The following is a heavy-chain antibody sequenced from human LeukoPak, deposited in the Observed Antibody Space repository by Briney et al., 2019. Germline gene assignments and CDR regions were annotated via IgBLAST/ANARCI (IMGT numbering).Heavy chain of an antibody. Sequence: KPSETLSLTCAVYGGSFSGYYWSWIRQPPGKGLEWIGEINHSGSTNYNPSLKSRVTISVDTSKNQLSLKLSSVTAADTAVYYCARARGSSGWFIHWGQGTLVTVSS. D-gene: IGHD6-19*01. CDR1: GGSFSGYY. J-gene: IGHJ4*02. CDR2: INHSGST. V-gene: IGHV4-34*01. CDR3: ARARGSSGWFIH.